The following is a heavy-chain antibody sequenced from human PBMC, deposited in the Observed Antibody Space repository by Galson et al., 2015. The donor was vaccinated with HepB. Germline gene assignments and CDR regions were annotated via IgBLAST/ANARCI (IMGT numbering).Heavy chain of an antibody. D-gene: IGHD3-10*01. CDR1: GGTFSSYT. CDR2: IIPILGIA. J-gene: IGHJ6*02. CDR3: ASVSPYYYGWGEGGGE. V-gene: IGHV1-69*02. Sequence: SVKVSCKASGGTFSSYTISWVRQAPGQGLEWMGRIIPILGIANYAQKFQGRVTITADKSTSTAYMELSSLRSEDTAVYYCASVSPYYYGWGEGGGEWGQGTTVTVSS.